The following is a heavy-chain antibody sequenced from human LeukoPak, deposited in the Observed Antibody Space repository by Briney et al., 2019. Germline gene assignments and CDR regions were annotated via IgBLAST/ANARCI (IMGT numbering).Heavy chain of an antibody. Sequence: GGSLRLSCAASGFTFTTAWMSWVRQAPGKGLEWVGRIRSKTAGGTADYAAPVKGRLTISRDDSKSTLFLQMNGLKTEDTAVYYCTTDRGWLQFGSRGQGTLVTVSS. CDR3: TTDRGWLQFGS. J-gene: IGHJ4*02. D-gene: IGHD5-24*01. CDR2: IRSKTAGGTA. V-gene: IGHV3-15*01. CDR1: GFTFTTAW.